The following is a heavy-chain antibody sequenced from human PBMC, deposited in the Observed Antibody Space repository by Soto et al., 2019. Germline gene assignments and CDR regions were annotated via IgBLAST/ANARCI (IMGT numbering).Heavy chain of an antibody. J-gene: IGHJ6*02. D-gene: IGHD6-13*01. CDR2: ISAFDGST. CDR3: GASSSQRNVAGYYYGAEV. V-gene: IGHV1-18*04. Sequence: ASVKVSCKASGYTFPTYFIVWVRQAPGQGLEWMGWISAFDGSTNYAQKLQGRVTMTTDRSTSVAYMELRSLRSDDTAVYYCGASSSQRNVAGYYYGAEVWGQGTTVSVSS. CDR1: GYTFPTYF.